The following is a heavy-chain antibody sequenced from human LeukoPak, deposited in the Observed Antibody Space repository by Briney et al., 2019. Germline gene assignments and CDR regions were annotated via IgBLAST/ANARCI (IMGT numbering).Heavy chain of an antibody. V-gene: IGHV4-31*02. CDR2: IYYSGST. Sequence: TSETLSLTCSVSGASVSSGTYYWSWIRQHPGKGLEWIGYIYYSGSTYYNPSLKSRVTISVDTSKNQFSLKLSSVTAADTAVYYCASRYCSGGSCGWYFDYWGQGTLVTVSS. J-gene: IGHJ4*02. CDR3: ASRYCSGGSCGWYFDY. D-gene: IGHD2-15*01. CDR1: GASVSSGTYY.